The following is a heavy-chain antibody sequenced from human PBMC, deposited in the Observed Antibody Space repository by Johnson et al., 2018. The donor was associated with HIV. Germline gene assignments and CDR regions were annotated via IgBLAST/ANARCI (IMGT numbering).Heavy chain of an antibody. CDR3: AKDGPYSSGIDASDI. V-gene: IGHV3-30*18. Sequence: QVQLVESGGGVVQPGRSLRLSCAASGFTFSSYGMHWVRQAPGKGLEWVAVISYDGSNKYYADSVKGRFTISRDNSKNTLYLQMNSLRGEDTAVYYCAKDGPYSSGIDASDIWGQGTVVTVSS. J-gene: IGHJ3*02. CDR1: GFTFSSYG. CDR2: ISYDGSNK. D-gene: IGHD6-19*01.